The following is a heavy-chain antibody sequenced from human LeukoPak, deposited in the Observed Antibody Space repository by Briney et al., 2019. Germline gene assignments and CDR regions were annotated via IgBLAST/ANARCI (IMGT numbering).Heavy chain of an antibody. CDR1: GGSISSYY. Sequence: SETLSLTCTVSGGSISSYYWSWIRQPPGKGLEWIGYIYYSGSTNYNPSLKSRVTISVDTSKNQFSLKLSSVTAADTAVYYCARIPVDTAMVTWFDYWRQGTLVTVSS. CDR2: IYYSGST. J-gene: IGHJ4*02. V-gene: IGHV4-59*01. D-gene: IGHD5-18*01. CDR3: ARIPVDTAMVTWFDY.